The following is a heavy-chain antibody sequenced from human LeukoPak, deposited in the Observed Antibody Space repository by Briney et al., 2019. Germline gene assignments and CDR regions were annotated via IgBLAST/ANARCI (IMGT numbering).Heavy chain of an antibody. V-gene: IGHV3-21*01. D-gene: IGHD3-10*01. CDR2: ISSSGSYI. CDR1: GFTFSSYG. J-gene: IGHJ4*02. CDR3: ARDPHYYGSGSYFDY. Sequence: GGSLRLSCAASGFTFSSYGMTWVRQAPGKGLEWVSSISSSGSYIYYADSVKGRFTISRDNAKNSLYLQMNSLRAEDTAVYYCARDPHYYGSGSYFDYWGQGTLVTVSS.